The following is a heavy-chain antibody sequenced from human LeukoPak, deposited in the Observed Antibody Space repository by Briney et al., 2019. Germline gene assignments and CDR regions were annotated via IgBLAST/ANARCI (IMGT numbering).Heavy chain of an antibody. D-gene: IGHD6-19*01. CDR2: IYTSGST. Sequence: SETLSLTCTVSGGSISSYYWSWIRQPPGKGLEWIGYIYTSGSTNYNPSLKSRVTISVDTSKNQFSLKLSSVTAADAAVYYCARLYSSGWYRAFDIWGQGTMVTVSS. J-gene: IGHJ3*02. CDR1: GGSISSYY. V-gene: IGHV4-4*09. CDR3: ARLYSSGWYRAFDI.